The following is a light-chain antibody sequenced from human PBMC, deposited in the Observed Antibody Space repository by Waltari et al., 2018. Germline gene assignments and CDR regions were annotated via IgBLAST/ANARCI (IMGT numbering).Light chain of an antibody. V-gene: IGKV3-15*01. J-gene: IGKJ2*02. CDR3: QQYNNWPPQCS. CDR2: GTA. CDR1: QNVHGN. Sequence: EIVMTQSPAILSVSPGETVILSCRASQNVHGNLAWYQQKPGQAPRRLIYGTAVRAPGVPDRFSGSGSGTEFTLAISSLQSEDFAHYYCQQYNNWPPQCSFGQGTKLEI.